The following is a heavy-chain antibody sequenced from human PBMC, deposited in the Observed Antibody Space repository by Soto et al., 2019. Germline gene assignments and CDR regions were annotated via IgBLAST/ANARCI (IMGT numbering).Heavy chain of an antibody. V-gene: IGHV3-30*18. D-gene: IGHD3-10*01. J-gene: IGHJ4*02. CDR1: GFTITSYG. Sequence: QVQLVEAGGGVVQPGRSLKLSCVASGFTITSYGIHWVRQAPGRGLEWVAVISFDGKSEYYTDSVRGRFSISRDTSKNTVYLQMDSLRDEDAALYYCAKEIHSSGSYLLDYWGQGTLVTVSS. CDR3: AKEIHSSGSYLLDY. CDR2: ISFDGKSE.